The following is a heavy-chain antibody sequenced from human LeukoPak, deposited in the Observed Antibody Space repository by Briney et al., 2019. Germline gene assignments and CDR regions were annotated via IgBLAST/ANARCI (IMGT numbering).Heavy chain of an antibody. J-gene: IGHJ6*02. Sequence: MSSETLSLTCTVSGGSISSSSYYWGWIRQPPGKGLEWIGGIYYSGSTYYNPSLKSRVTISVDTSKNQFSLKLSSVTAADTAVYYCARGGWGDYGPKIYYYYGMDVWGQGTTVTVSS. V-gene: IGHV4-39*07. CDR2: IYYSGST. CDR3: ARGGWGDYGPKIYYYYGMDV. D-gene: IGHD4-17*01. CDR1: GGSISSSSYY.